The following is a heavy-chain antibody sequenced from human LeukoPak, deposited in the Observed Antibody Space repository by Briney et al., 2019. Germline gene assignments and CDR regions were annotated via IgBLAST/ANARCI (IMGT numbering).Heavy chain of an antibody. CDR1: GFTFSSYA. J-gene: IGHJ4*02. V-gene: IGHV3-23*01. D-gene: IGHD3-22*01. CDR3: AKESANYYDSSGYSG. CDR2: ISGSGGST. Sequence: GGTLRLSCAASGFTFSSYAMSWVRQAPGKGLEWVSAISGSGGSTYYADSVKGRFTISRDNSKNTLYLQMNSLRAEDTAVYYCAKESANYYDSSGYSGWSQGTLVTVSS.